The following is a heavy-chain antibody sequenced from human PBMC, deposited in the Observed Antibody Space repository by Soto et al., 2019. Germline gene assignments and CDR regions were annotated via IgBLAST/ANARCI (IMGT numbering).Heavy chain of an antibody. J-gene: IGHJ6*02. CDR1: GYTFTTHA. Sequence: ASVKVSCKASGYTFTTHAMHWVRQAPGQSLEWMGWINGGTGQTKHSQRFQGRVNITRDTSASTAYMELSSLRSEDTAVYYCARGKGMEENYYYYGLDIWGQGTTVTVSS. D-gene: IGHD1-1*01. CDR2: INGGTGQT. CDR3: ARGKGMEENYYYYGLDI. V-gene: IGHV1-3*01.